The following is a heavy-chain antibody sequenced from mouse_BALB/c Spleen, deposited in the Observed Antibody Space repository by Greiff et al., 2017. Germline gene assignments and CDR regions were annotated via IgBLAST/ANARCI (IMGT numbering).Heavy chain of an antibody. V-gene: IGHV1-54*01. J-gene: IGHJ3*01. CDR1: GYAFTNYL. D-gene: IGHD4-1*01. CDR3: ARLGFAY. Sequence: VKLQESGAELVRPGTSVKVSCKASGYAFTNYLIEWVKQRPGQGLEWIGVINPGSGGTNYNEKFKGKATLTADKSSSTAYMQLSSLTSDDSAVYCCARLGFAYWGQGTLVTVSA. CDR2: INPGSGGT.